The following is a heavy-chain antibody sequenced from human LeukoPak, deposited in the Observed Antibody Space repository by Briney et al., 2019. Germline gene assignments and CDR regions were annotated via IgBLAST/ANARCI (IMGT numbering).Heavy chain of an antibody. D-gene: IGHD3-22*01. CDR1: GGSISSYY. J-gene: IGHJ3*02. V-gene: IGHV4-59*01. CDR2: TYYSGSI. CDR3: ARTGGYYYAYAFDI. Sequence: SETLSLTCTVSGGSISSYYWSWIRQPPGKGPEWIGYTYYSGSINYNPSLKSRVTISVDTSKNQFSLKLSSVTAADTAVYYCARTGGYYYAYAFDIWGQGTMVTVSS.